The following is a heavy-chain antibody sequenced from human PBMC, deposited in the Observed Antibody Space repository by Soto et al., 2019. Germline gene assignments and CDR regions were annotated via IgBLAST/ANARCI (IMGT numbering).Heavy chain of an antibody. CDR2: ISGNGGST. J-gene: IGHJ4*01. V-gene: IGHV3-23*01. CDR1: GFTFSRYA. D-gene: IGHD6-13*01. CDR3: SIDDRSIASRTCTAY. Sequence: GGSLRLSCAASGFTFSRYAMSWVRLAPGKGLEWVSVISGNGGSTYYADSVKGRFTISRDNSKNTLYLQMNSLRAEDTAVYYCSIDDRSIASRTCTAYWHHAPLITV.